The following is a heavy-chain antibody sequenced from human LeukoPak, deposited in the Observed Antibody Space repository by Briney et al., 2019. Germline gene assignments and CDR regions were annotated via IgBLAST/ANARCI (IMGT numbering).Heavy chain of an antibody. J-gene: IGHJ4*02. D-gene: IGHD3-16*01. Sequence: GRSLRLSCAASGFTFDDYAMHWVRQAPGKGLEWVSIIYSDGSTYYADSVKGRFTISRDNSKNTLHLQMDSLRAEDTAVYYCARDPGRRFYFDYWGQGTLVTVSS. CDR3: ARDPGRRFYFDY. CDR2: IYSDGST. CDR1: GFTFDDYA. V-gene: IGHV3-53*01.